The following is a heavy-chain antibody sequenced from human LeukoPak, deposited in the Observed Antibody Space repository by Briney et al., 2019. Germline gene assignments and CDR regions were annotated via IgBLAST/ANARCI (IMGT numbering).Heavy chain of an antibody. CDR3: ARVYYYDSSGSPNWFDP. V-gene: IGHV1-8*01. J-gene: IGHJ5*02. D-gene: IGHD3-22*01. Sequence: GASVKVSCKASGYTFTNYDINWVRQATGQGLEWMRWMNPNSGNTGYAQKFQGRVTMTRNTSIGTAYMELSSLRSEDTAVYYCARVYYYDSSGSPNWFDPWGQGTLVTVSS. CDR2: MNPNSGNT. CDR1: GYTFTNYD.